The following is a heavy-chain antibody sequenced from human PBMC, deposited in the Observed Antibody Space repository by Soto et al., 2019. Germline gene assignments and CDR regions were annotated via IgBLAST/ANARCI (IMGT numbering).Heavy chain of an antibody. CDR3: ARTDDSSGYYYDAFDI. V-gene: IGHV3-48*02. CDR2: ISSSSSAI. CDR1: GFTFSTYS. J-gene: IGHJ3*02. D-gene: IGHD3-22*01. Sequence: GGSLRLSCAASGFTFSTYSMNWARQAPGKGLEWVSYISSSSSAIYYTDSVKGRFTISRDNAKKSLYLQMNSLRDEDTAVYYFARTDDSSGYYYDAFDIWGQGTLVTVSS.